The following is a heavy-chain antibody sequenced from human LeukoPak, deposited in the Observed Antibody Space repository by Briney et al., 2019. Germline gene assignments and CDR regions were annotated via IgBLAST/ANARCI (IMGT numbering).Heavy chain of an antibody. CDR1: GFTFSSYG. Sequence: GGSLRLSCAASGFTFSSYGMHWVRQAPGKGLEWVAVISYDGSNKYYADSVKGRFTISRDNSKNTLYLQMNSLRAEDTAVYYCARGGPRDIVVVPAAIPAPYGDYGVCDYWGQGTLVTVSS. CDR2: ISYDGSNK. J-gene: IGHJ4*02. D-gene: IGHD2-2*01. CDR3: ARGGPRDIVVVPAAIPAPYGDYGVCDY. V-gene: IGHV3-30*03.